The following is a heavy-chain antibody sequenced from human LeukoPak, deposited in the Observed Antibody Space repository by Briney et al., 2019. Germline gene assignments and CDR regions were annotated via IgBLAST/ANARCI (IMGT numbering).Heavy chain of an antibody. Sequence: ASVKVSCKASGYTFTNYYIHWVRQAPGQGLEWMGVINPSVGSTSYAQKFQGRVTMTRDTSTSTVYMEVSSLRYEDAAVYSCARTSCTSTTCYDYYYYGLDVWGQGTTVTVSS. J-gene: IGHJ6*02. D-gene: IGHD2-2*01. CDR3: ARTSCTSTTCYDYYYYGLDV. V-gene: IGHV1-46*01. CDR2: INPSVGST. CDR1: GYTFTNYY.